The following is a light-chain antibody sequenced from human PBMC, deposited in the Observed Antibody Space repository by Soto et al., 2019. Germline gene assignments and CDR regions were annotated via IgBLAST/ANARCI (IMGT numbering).Light chain of an antibody. J-gene: IGKJ3*01. CDR3: QQRSNWPPIS. CDR2: DAS. Sequence: EIVLTQSPATLSLSPGERATLSCRASQSVSSYLAWYQQKPGQAPRLLIYDASNRATGIPARFSGSGSGTDFTLTISSLEPEECAVYYCQQRSNWPPISFGPGTKVDIK. CDR1: QSVSSY. V-gene: IGKV3-11*01.